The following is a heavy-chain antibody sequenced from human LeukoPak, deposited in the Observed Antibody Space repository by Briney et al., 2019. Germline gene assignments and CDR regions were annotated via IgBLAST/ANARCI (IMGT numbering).Heavy chain of an antibody. CDR3: ARSSVNWFDP. J-gene: IGHJ5*02. CDR2: IFPGDSHT. V-gene: IGHV5-51*01. D-gene: IGHD3-3*01. CDR1: GYSFTNYW. Sequence: GESLKISCKGSGYSFTNYWIGWVRQMPGKGLEWMGIIFPGDSHTRYSPSFQGQVTMSADKSISTAYLQWGSLRASDTAMYYCARSSVNWFDPWGQGTLVTVSS.